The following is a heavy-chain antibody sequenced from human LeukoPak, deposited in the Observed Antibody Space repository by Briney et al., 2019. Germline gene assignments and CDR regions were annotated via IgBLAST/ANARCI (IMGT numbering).Heavy chain of an antibody. D-gene: IGHD4-23*01. CDR3: AKDRDYGGNHYYFDY. CDR1: GFDFSTYA. Sequence: PGGSLRLSCAASGFDFSTYAINWVRQAPGKGLEWVSSISTMSNYIFYGDSVKGRFTISRDNSKNTLYLQMNSLRAEDTAVYYCAKDRDYGGNHYYFDYWGQGTLVTVSS. V-gene: IGHV3-21*04. CDR2: ISTMSNYI. J-gene: IGHJ4*02.